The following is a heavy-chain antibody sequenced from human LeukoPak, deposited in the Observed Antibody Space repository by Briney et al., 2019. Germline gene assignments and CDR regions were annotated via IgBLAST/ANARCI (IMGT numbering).Heavy chain of an antibody. CDR1: GFNFGGFA. CDR2: SYVGGSPA. D-gene: IGHD5-24*01. CDR3: AKDLTYGDGRWEFDA. Sequence: PGGSLRLSCSASGFNFGGFAMSWVRQAPGRGLEWVSGSYVGGSPAEYPDSVGGRFTVSRDDSKNTLYLQMNSLRVEDTAVYYCAKDLTYGDGRWEFDAWGQGTVVTVSS. J-gene: IGHJ5*02. V-gene: IGHV3-23*03.